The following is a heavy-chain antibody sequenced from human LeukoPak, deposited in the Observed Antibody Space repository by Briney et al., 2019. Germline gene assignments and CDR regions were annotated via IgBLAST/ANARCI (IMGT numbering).Heavy chain of an antibody. CDR1: GFTFSSYS. J-gene: IGHJ4*02. Sequence: PGGSLRLSCAASGFTFSSYSMNWVRQAPGKGLEWVSSISSSSSYIYYADSVKGRFTISRDNTKNSLYLQMNSLRAEDTAVYYCAKDILGAGSSGYFDYWGQGTLVTVSS. CDR3: AKDILGAGSSGYFDY. D-gene: IGHD3-22*01. CDR2: ISSSSSYI. V-gene: IGHV3-21*01.